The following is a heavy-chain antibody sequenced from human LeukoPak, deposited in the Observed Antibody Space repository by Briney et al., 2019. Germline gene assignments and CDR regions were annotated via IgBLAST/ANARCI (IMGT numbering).Heavy chain of an antibody. D-gene: IGHD2-15*01. CDR3: AKQLGYCSDGSCYFPY. V-gene: IGHV3-23*01. CDR1: GFTFSNYW. Sequence: GGSLRLSCAASGFTFSNYWMTWVRQAPGKGLEWVSAISNNGGYTYYADSVQGRFTISRDNSKSTLCLQMNSLRAEDTAVYYCAKQLGYCSDGSCYFPYWGQGTLVTVSS. CDR2: ISNNGGYT. J-gene: IGHJ4*02.